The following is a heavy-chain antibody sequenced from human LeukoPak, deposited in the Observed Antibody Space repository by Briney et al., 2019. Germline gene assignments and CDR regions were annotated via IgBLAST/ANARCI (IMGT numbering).Heavy chain of an antibody. D-gene: IGHD2-2*01. J-gene: IGHJ4*02. CDR1: GFTFSSYG. V-gene: IGHV3-30*18. Sequence: GGSLRLSCAASGFTFSSYGVHWVRQAPGKGLEWVAVISYDGSNKYYADSVKGRFTISRDNSKNTLFLQMNSLRAEDTAVYYCAKEAQGCSITSCYFDSWGQGTLVTVSS. CDR3: AKEAQGCSITSCYFDS. CDR2: ISYDGSNK.